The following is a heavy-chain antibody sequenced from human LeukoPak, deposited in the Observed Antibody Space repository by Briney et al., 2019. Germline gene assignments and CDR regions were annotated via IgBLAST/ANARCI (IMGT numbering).Heavy chain of an antibody. D-gene: IGHD1-26*01. CDR1: GFTFSSYG. CDR2: IDVGSYA. CDR3: ATEGIVGGGAHFDY. V-gene: IGHV3-21*01. J-gene: IGHJ4*02. Sequence: GGSQRLSCAASGFTFSSYGINWVRQAPGKGLEWVSSIDVGSYAYYANSVKGRFTISRDNAKNSLYLQMNSLRVEDTAVYYCATEGIVGGGAHFDYWGQGTLVTVSS.